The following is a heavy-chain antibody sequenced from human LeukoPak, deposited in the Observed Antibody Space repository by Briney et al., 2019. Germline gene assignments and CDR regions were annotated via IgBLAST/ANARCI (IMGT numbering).Heavy chain of an antibody. CDR1: GFSLSTSGMC. D-gene: IGHD6-6*01. J-gene: IGHJ3*02. V-gene: IGHV2-70*11. CDR2: IDWDDDK. Sequence: SGPTLVNPTQTLTLTCTFSGFSLSTSGMCVSWIRQPPGKALVWLARIDWDDDKYYSTSLKTRLTISKDTSKNQVVLTMTNMDPVDTATYYCARITAARLYAFDIWGQGTMVTVSS. CDR3: ARITAARLYAFDI.